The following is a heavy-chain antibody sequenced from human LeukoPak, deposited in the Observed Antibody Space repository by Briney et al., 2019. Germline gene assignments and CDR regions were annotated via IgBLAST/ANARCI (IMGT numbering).Heavy chain of an antibody. CDR2: IYSGGST. CDR1: GFTFSSNY. D-gene: IGHD3-22*01. Sequence: GGSLRLSCAASGFTFSSNYMSWVRQAPGKGLEWVSVIYSGGSTYYADSVKGRFTISRDNSKNTLYLQMNSLRAEDTAVYYCAREARYYDSSGYYYPDYWGQGTLVTVSS. V-gene: IGHV3-53*01. CDR3: AREARYYDSSGYYYPDY. J-gene: IGHJ4*02.